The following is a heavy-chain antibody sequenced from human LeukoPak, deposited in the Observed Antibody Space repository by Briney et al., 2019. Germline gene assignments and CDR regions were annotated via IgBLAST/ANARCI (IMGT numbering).Heavy chain of an antibody. J-gene: IGHJ6*03. CDR1: GFTFSSYA. Sequence: GGSLRLSCAASGFTFSSYAMSWVRQAPGKGLEWVSAISGSGGSTYYADSVKGRFTISRDNSKNPLYLQMNSLRAEGTAVYYCAKDRQAGYYYYYYMDVWGKGTTVTVSS. CDR3: AKDRQAGYYYYYYMDV. V-gene: IGHV3-23*01. CDR2: ISGSGGST.